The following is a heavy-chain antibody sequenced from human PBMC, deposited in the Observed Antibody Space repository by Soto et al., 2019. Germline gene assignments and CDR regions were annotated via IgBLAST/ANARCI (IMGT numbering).Heavy chain of an antibody. CDR1: GFTFSSYS. Sequence: PGGSLRLSCAASGFTFSSYSMNWVRQAPGKGLEWVSYISSSSSTIYYADSVKGRFTISRDNAKNSLYLQMNSLRAEDTAVYYCARGTFLSKWSFHWFDPWGQGTLVTVSS. CDR3: ARGTFLSKWSFHWFDP. V-gene: IGHV3-48*01. J-gene: IGHJ5*02. CDR2: ISSSSSTI. D-gene: IGHD3-10*01.